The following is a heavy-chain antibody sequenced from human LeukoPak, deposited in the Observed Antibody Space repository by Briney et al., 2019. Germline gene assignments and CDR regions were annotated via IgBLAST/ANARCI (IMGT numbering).Heavy chain of an antibody. CDR2: IKSKIDGGTI. Sequence: GGSLRLSCVASGFTFSDAWMSWVRQASGKGLEWVGRIKSKIDGGTIDYAAPVKGRFTISRDDSRNTLYLQMNSLKTEDTAVYYCTTRRQDGWWGQGTLVTVSS. V-gene: IGHV3-15*01. D-gene: IGHD2-15*01. CDR3: TTRRQDGW. J-gene: IGHJ4*02. CDR1: GFTFSDAW.